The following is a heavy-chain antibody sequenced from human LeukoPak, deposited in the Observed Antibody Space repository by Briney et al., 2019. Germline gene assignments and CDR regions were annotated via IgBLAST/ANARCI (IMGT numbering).Heavy chain of an antibody. V-gene: IGHV1-69*04. Sequence: SVKVSCKASGGTFSSYAISWVRQAPGQGLEWMGRIIPILGIANYAQKFQGRVTITADKSTSTAYMELSSLRSEDTAVYYCARDGVYGSGSYFRGFDPWGQGALVTVSS. J-gene: IGHJ5*02. CDR1: GGTFSSYA. CDR3: ARDGVYGSGSYFRGFDP. CDR2: IIPILGIA. D-gene: IGHD3-10*01.